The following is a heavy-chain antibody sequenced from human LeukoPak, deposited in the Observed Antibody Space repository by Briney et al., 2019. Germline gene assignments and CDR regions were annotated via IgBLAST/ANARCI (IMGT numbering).Heavy chain of an antibody. Sequence: SETLSLTCTVSGGSISSYYWSWIRQPPGKGLEWIGYIYYSGSTNYNPSLKSRVTISVDTSKNQFSLKLSSVTATDTAVYYCARLEYYDSSGYGWIDIWGQGTKVTVSS. CDR3: ARLEYYDSSGYGWIDI. J-gene: IGHJ3*02. CDR1: GGSISSYY. V-gene: IGHV4-59*08. CDR2: IYYSGST. D-gene: IGHD3-22*01.